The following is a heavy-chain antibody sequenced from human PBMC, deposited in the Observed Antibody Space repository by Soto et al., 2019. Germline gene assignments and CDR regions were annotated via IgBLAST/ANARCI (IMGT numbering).Heavy chain of an antibody. CDR2: ISYDGSNK. Sequence: QVQLVESGGGVVQPGRSLRLSCAASGFTFSSYAMHWVRQAPGKGLEWVAVISYDGSNKYYADSVKGRFTISRDNSKNTLYLQMNSLRAEETAVYYCASTSWPDYWGQGTLVTVSS. D-gene: IGHD2-15*01. J-gene: IGHJ4*02. V-gene: IGHV3-30-3*01. CDR3: ASTSWPDY. CDR1: GFTFSSYA.